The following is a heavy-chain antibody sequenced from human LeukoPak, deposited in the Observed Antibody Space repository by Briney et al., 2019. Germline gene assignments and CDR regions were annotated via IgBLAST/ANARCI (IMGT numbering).Heavy chain of an antibody. CDR2: ISGSGGST. Sequence: PGGSLRLSCAASGFTFSSYWMSWVRQAPGKGLEWVSGISGSGGSTFYADSVKGRFTISRDNSKNTLYLEMNSLRAEDTALFYCAKSGDQVTVTKLDYWGQGTLVTVSS. J-gene: IGHJ4*02. CDR3: AKSGDQVTVTKLDY. V-gene: IGHV3-23*01. CDR1: GFTFSSYW. D-gene: IGHD4-17*01.